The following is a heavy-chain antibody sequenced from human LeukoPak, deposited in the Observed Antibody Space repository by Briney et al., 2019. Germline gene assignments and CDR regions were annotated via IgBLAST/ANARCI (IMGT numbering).Heavy chain of an antibody. CDR3: ARDRSVAGTFWFDP. J-gene: IGHJ5*02. D-gene: IGHD6-19*01. V-gene: IGHV1-69*05. Sequence: SVKASCKASGGTFSSYAISWVRQAPGQGLEWMGGIIPIFGTANYAQKFQGRVTITTDESTSTAYMELSSLRSEDTAVYYCARDRSVAGTFWFDPWGQGTLVTVSS. CDR2: IIPIFGTA. CDR1: GGTFSSYA.